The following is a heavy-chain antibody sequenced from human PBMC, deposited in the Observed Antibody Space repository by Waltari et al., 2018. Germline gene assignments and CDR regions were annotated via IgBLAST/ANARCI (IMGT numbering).Heavy chain of an antibody. J-gene: IGHJ4*02. CDR3: ARGLHRTAWIVDY. D-gene: IGHD1-1*01. V-gene: IGHV1-3*01. CDR1: GYTFTRYG. CDR2: INADNGDT. Sequence: QVQLGQSGAEVKKPGASGKGSCMTSGYTFTRYGMHWVRQAPGQRLEWMGWINADNGDTQYSPKFQIRVTVTRDTFASTVYMELSSLTSEDTAVYYCARGLHRTAWIVDYWGQGTLVTVSS.